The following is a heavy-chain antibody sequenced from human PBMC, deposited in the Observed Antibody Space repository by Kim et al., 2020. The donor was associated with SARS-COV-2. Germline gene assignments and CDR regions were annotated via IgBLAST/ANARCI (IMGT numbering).Heavy chain of an antibody. V-gene: IGHV3-15*01. J-gene: IGHJ3*02. CDR3: TTAIVVPAAMGVGAFDI. Sequence: VKGRFTISRDDSKNTLYLQMNSLKTEDTAVYYCTTAIVVPAAMGVGAFDIWGQGTMVTVSS. D-gene: IGHD2-2*01.